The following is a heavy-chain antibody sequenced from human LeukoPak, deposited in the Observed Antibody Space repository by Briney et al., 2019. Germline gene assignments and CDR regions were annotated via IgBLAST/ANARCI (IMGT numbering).Heavy chain of an antibody. V-gene: IGHV4-30-4*01. D-gene: IGHD5-12*01. CDR2: IYYSGST. CDR1: GGSISSGDYY. J-gene: IGHJ4*02. CDR3: ARGNRGYEGFDY. Sequence: SETLSLTCTVSGGSISSGDYYWSWIRQPPGKGLEWIGYIYYSGSTYYNPSLKSRVTISVDTSKNQFSLKLSSVTAADTAVYYCARGNRGYEGFDYWGQGTLVTVSS.